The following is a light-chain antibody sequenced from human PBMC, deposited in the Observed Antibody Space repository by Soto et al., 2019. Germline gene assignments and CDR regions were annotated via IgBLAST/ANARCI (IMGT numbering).Light chain of an antibody. J-gene: IGKJ1*01. Sequence: DIQMTQFPSSLSASVVDRVTITCRASQGISKYVAWYQQKPGKVPKLLIYATSTLQSEVPSRFSASGSGTDFTLTISSLQPEDVATYYCQKHNTAPWTFGQGTKVDIK. CDR1: QGISKY. CDR3: QKHNTAPWT. CDR2: ATS. V-gene: IGKV1-27*01.